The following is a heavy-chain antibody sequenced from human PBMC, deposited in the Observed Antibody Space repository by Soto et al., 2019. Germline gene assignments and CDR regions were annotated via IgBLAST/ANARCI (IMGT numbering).Heavy chain of an antibody. CDR3: AREGYSSSSSYSFLDS. CDR1: GGTFSSNG. CDR2: IIPFLGTT. D-gene: IGHD6-6*01. J-gene: IGHJ4*02. V-gene: IGHV1-69*06. Sequence: QVHLVQSGAEVKKPGSSVKVSCRPSGGTFSSNGVSWVRQAPGLGLEWMGWIIPFLGTTNYAEKFQDRVTITADTSTNTAYMDLISLRSEDTAVYYCAREGYSSSSSYSFLDSWGQGTLVTVSS.